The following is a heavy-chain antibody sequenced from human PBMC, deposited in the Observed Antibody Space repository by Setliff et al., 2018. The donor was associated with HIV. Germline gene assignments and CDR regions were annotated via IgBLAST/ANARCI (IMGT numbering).Heavy chain of an antibody. CDR3: AREAPRYASGAFDM. J-gene: IGHJ3*02. V-gene: IGHV1-18*01. D-gene: IGHD3-10*01. CDR1: GYTFSNFG. Sequence: VSCKSSGYTFSNFGVSWVRQAPGQGLEWLGYISGYSGKTHFSPRLQGRLTMTTDTSTDTVYLELRSLASDDTAIYYCAREAPRYASGAFDMWGLGTMVTVSS. CDR2: ISGYSGKT.